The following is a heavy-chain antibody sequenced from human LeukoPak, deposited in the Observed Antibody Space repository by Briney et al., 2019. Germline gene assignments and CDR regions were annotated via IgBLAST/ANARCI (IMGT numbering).Heavy chain of an antibody. J-gene: IGHJ6*03. CDR2: ISGSGGHT. Sequence: GGSLRLSCAASGITFTSHAMSWVRQAPAKGLEWVSLISGSGGHTYYGDSVKGRFTISRDNSKSTLYLQMNSLRAEDTAVYYCAKGGVATMRDGYNYYYYYMEVWGRGTTVTVSS. V-gene: IGHV3-23*01. CDR3: AKGGVATMRDGYNYYYYYMEV. D-gene: IGHD5-24*01. CDR1: GITFTSHA.